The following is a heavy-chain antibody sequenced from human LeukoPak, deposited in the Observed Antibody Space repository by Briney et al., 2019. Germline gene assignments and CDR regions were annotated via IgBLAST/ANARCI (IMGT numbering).Heavy chain of an antibody. Sequence: GGSLGLSCAASGFTFSSYSMNWVRQAPGKGLEWVSSINSDSRLMYYAESVKGRFTISRDNARNSLYLQMNSLRAEDTAVYYCIRDLFDDYSLDYWGQGALVTVSS. CDR3: IRDLFDDYSLDY. V-gene: IGHV3-21*01. CDR2: INSDSRLM. CDR1: GFTFSSYS. J-gene: IGHJ4*02. D-gene: IGHD3-16*01.